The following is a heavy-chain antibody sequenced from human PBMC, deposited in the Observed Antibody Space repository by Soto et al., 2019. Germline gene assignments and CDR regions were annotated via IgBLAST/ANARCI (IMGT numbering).Heavy chain of an antibody. CDR1: GATVSRGDYF. CDR3: AKPWVPSITDRPPRFDY. Sequence: QVQLQESGPGPVKPSETLSLTCTVSGATVSRGDYFWTWIRQPPGKGLEWIGYIYSSGTTNYNPALKSRVTISLDTSRSYFSLKLTSVTAADTAIYYCAKPWVPSITDRPPRFDYWGRGTLVTVSS. D-gene: IGHD6-6*01. CDR2: IYSSGTT. V-gene: IGHV4-61*03. J-gene: IGHJ4*02.